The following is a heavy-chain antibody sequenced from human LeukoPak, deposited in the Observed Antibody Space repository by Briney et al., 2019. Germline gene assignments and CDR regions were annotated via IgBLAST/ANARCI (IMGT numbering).Heavy chain of an antibody. CDR3: ASRYSYGPATIFDY. CDR1: GGSISSSSYY. Sequence: SETLSLTCTVSGGSISSSSYYWGWIRQPPGKGLEWIGSIYYSGSTYYNPSLKSRVTISVVTSKNQFSLKLSSVTAADTAVYYCASRYSYGPATIFDYWGQGTLVTVSS. CDR2: IYYSGST. J-gene: IGHJ4*02. V-gene: IGHV4-39*01. D-gene: IGHD5-18*01.